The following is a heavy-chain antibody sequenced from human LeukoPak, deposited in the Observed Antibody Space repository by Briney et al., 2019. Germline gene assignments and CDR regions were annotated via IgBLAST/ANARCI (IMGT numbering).Heavy chain of an antibody. J-gene: IGHJ6*03. V-gene: IGHV4-59*01. D-gene: IGHD3-10*01. CDR2: IYYSGST. CDR3: ARDRGTLDYMDV. Sequence: SETLSLTCTVSGGSISSYYWSWIRQPPGKGLECIYYSGSTNFNPSLKSRVTISVDTSKNQFSLKLSSVTAADTAVYYCARDRGTLDYMDVWGKGTTVTVSS. CDR1: GGSISSYY.